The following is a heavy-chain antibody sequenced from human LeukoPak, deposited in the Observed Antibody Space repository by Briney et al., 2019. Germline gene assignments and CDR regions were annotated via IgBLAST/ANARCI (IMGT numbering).Heavy chain of an antibody. Sequence: GGSLRLSCAASGFTFSSYWMSWVREAPGKGVESVANRKQDGSEKYYVYSVKGRFTISRDNAKNSLYLQMNSLRAGDTAIYYCAKSIYDNYGEVDYWGQGAPVTVSS. D-gene: IGHD5/OR15-5a*01. CDR3: AKSIYDNYGEVDY. CDR1: GFTFSSYW. V-gene: IGHV3-7*03. J-gene: IGHJ4*02. CDR2: RKQDGSEK.